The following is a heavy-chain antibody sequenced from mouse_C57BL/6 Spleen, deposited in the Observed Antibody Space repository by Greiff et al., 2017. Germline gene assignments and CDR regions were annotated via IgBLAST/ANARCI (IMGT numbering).Heavy chain of an antibody. V-gene: IGHV5-9-1*02. D-gene: IGHD2-1*01. CDR2: ISSGGDYI. J-gene: IGHJ3*02. Sequence: DVMLVESGEGLVKPGGSLNLSCAASGFTFSSYAMSWVRQTPEKRLEWVAYISSGGDYIYYADIVKGRFTITRDNARNVLYLQMSSLESEDATKYYGTRGGDYGNYEWGQGTLVTVSA. CDR1: GFTFSSYA. CDR3: TRGGDYGNYE.